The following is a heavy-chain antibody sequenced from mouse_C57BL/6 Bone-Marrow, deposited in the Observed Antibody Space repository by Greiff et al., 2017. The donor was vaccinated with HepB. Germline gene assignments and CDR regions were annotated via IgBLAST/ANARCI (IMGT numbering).Heavy chain of an antibody. Sequence: EVKLQESGGGLVKPGGSLKLSCAASGFTFSSYAMSWVRQTPEKRLEWVATISDGGSYTYYPDNVKGRFTISRDNAKNNLYLQMSHLKSEDTAMYYCASDGYYYWGQGTTLTVSS. D-gene: IGHD2-3*01. CDR1: GFTFSSYA. J-gene: IGHJ2*01. V-gene: IGHV5-4*03. CDR3: ASDGYYY. CDR2: ISDGGSYT.